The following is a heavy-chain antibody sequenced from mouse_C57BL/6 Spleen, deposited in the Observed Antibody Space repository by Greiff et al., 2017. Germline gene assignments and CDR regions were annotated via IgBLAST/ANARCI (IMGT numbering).Heavy chain of an antibody. Sequence: QVQLQQPGAELVMPGASVKLSCKASGYTFTSYWMHWVKQRPGQGLEWIGEIDPSNSYTNYNQKFKGKSTLTVDKSSSTAYMQLSSLTSEDSAVYYCARSDYYYGSSHFDYWGQGTTLTVSS. D-gene: IGHD1-1*01. CDR2: IDPSNSYT. J-gene: IGHJ2*01. CDR3: ARSDYYYGSSHFDY. CDR1: GYTFTSYW. V-gene: IGHV1-69*01.